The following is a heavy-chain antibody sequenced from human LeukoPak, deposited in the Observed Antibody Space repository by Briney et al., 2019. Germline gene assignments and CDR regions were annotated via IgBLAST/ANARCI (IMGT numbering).Heavy chain of an antibody. CDR2: IYYSGST. D-gene: IGHD2-21*02. CDR3: ARKYCGGDCYSDAFHI. CDR1: GGSISSYY. V-gene: IGHV4-59*01. J-gene: IGHJ3*02. Sequence: SETLSLTCTVSGGSISSYYWSWIRQPPGKGLEWIGYIYYSGSTNYNPSLKSRVTISVDTSKNQFSLKLSSVTAADTAVYYCARKYCGGDCYSDAFHIWGQGTMVTVSS.